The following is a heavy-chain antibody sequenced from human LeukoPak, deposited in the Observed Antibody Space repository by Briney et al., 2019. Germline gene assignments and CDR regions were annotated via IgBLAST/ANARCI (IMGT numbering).Heavy chain of an antibody. D-gene: IGHD6-13*01. Sequence: SETLSLTCTVSGGSISSGGYYWSWIRQHPGKGLEWIGYIYYSGSTYYNPSLKSRVTISVDASKNQFSLKLSSVTAADTVVYCCARGSGYSSSWYLYYFDYWGQGTLVTVSS. V-gene: IGHV4-31*03. CDR1: GGSISSGGYY. CDR2: IYYSGST. CDR3: ARGSGYSSSWYLYYFDY. J-gene: IGHJ4*02.